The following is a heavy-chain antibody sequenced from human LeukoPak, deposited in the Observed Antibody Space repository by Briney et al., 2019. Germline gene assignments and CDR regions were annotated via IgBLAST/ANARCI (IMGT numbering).Heavy chain of an antibody. V-gene: IGHV1-18*01. D-gene: IGHD3-9*01. CDR2: ISAYNGNT. Sequence: ASVKVSCKASGYTFTSYGISWVRQAPGQGLEWMGWISAYNGNTNYAQKLQGRVTMTTDTSTSTAYMELRSLRSDDTAVYYCVRAPRYFDWSNNWFDPWGQGTLVTVSS. CDR1: GYTFTSYG. CDR3: VRAPRYFDWSNNWFDP. J-gene: IGHJ5*02.